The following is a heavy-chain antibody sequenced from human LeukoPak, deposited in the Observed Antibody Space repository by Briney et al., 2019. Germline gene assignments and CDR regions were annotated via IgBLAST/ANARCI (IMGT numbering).Heavy chain of an antibody. J-gene: IGHJ4*02. CDR3: ASFSVVPYYFDY. Sequence: SGGSLRLSCAASGFTFSSYEMNWVRQAPGKGLEWVSYISSSGSTIYYADSVKGRFTICRDNAKNSLFLQMNSLRAEDTAVYYCASFSVVPYYFDYWGQGTLVTVSS. V-gene: IGHV3-48*03. CDR1: GFTFSSYE. D-gene: IGHD2-21*01. CDR2: ISSSGSTI.